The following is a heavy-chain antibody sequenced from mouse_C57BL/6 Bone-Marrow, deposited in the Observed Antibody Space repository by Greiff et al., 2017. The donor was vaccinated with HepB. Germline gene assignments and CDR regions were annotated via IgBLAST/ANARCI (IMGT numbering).Heavy chain of an antibody. J-gene: IGHJ2*01. CDR1: GYAFSSSW. Sequence: QVQLQQSGPELVKPGASVKISCKASGYAFSSSWMNWVKQRPGKGLEWIGRIYPGDGDTDYTGKFKGKATLTADKSSSTAYMQLSSLTSEDSAVYFCAKGGVTTVVATDYFDYWGQGTTLTVSS. CDR3: AKGGVTTVVATDYFDY. CDR2: IYPGDGDT. D-gene: IGHD1-1*01. V-gene: IGHV1-82*01.